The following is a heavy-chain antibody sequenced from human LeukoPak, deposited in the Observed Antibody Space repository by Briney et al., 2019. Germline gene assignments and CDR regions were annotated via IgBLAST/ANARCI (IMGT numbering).Heavy chain of an antibody. Sequence: SETLSLTCAVYGGSFSGYYWSWIRQPPGKGLEWIGEINHSGSTNYNPSLKSRVTISVDTSKNQFSLKLSSVTAADTAVYYCARGYFDWLPHFDYWGQGTLVTVSS. CDR2: INHSGST. CDR3: ARGYFDWLPHFDY. D-gene: IGHD3-9*01. CDR1: GGSFSGYY. V-gene: IGHV4-34*01. J-gene: IGHJ4*02.